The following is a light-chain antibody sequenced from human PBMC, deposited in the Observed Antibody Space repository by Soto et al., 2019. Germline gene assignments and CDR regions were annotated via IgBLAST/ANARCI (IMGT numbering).Light chain of an antibody. V-gene: IGLV2-8*01. J-gene: IGLJ1*01. Sequence: QSVLTQPPSASGSPGQSVTISCTGTSSDVGGYNYVSWYQQHPGKAPKLMIYEVSKRPSGVPDRFSGSKSGNTASLTVSGLPAEDEADYPCSSYARSNNLGVFGTGTKVTVL. CDR3: SSYARSNNLGV. CDR1: SSDVGGYNY. CDR2: EVS.